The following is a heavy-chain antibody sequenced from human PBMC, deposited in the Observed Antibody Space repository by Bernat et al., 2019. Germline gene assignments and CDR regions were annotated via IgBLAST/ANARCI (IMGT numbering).Heavy chain of an antibody. D-gene: IGHD6-6*01. CDR3: AKDLLRYSSSSVVDY. V-gene: IGHV3-43D*04. Sequence: EVQLVESGGVVVQPGGSLRLSCAASGFTFDDYAMHWVRQAPGKGLEWFSLISWDDGSTYYADSVKGRFTISRNNSKNSLYLQMNSLRAEDTALYYCAKDLLRYSSSSVVDYWGQGTLVTVSS. J-gene: IGHJ4*02. CDR1: GFTFDDYA. CDR2: ISWDDGST.